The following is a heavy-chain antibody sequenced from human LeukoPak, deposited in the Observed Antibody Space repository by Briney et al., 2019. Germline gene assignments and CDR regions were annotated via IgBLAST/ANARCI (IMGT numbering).Heavy chain of an antibody. CDR2: IYHTGST. J-gene: IGHJ5*02. CDR1: AFSISSGYY. V-gene: IGHV4-38-2*02. D-gene: IGHD3-3*01. CDR3: ARGTYYDFWSGFNWFDP. Sequence: SETLSLTCTVSAFSISSGYYWGWIRQPPGKGLEWIGSIYHTGSTQYNPSLKSRVSISVDTSKNHFSLKLTSVTAADTAVYYCARGTYYDFWSGFNWFDPWGQETLVTVSS.